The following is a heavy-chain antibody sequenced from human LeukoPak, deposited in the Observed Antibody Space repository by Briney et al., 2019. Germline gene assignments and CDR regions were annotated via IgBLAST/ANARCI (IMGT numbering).Heavy chain of an antibody. CDR2: IKEDGSEE. J-gene: IGHJ4*02. Sequence: GGSLRLSCAAYGFTFSQFWMNWVRQAPGKGLEWVAGIKEDGSEEYYVDFVKGRFTISRDNAKNSLYLQMNSLRVDDTAVYHCVRDRGYSSFDYWGQGTLVTVSS. V-gene: IGHV3-7*01. D-gene: IGHD5-18*01. CDR3: VRDRGYSSFDY. CDR1: GFTFSQFW.